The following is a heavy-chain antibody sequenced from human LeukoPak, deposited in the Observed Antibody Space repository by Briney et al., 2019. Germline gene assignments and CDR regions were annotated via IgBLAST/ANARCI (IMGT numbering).Heavy chain of an antibody. CDR2: ISYDGSNK. J-gene: IGHJ3*02. Sequence: GGSLRLSCAASGFTFSSYAMHWVRQAPGKGLEWVAVISYDGSNKYYADSVKGRITISRDNAKNSLFLQMNSLRAEDTAIYYCARRYYDTTGYAFDIWGQGTMVTVS. CDR1: GFTFSSYA. CDR3: ARRYYDTTGYAFDI. V-gene: IGHV3-30*04. D-gene: IGHD3-22*01.